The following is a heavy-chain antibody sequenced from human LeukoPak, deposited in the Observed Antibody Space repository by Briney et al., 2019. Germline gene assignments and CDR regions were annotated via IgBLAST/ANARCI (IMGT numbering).Heavy chain of an antibody. V-gene: IGHV4-34*01. J-gene: IGHJ5*02. CDR1: GGSFSGYY. Sequence: SETLSLTCAVYGGSFSGYYWSWIRQPPGKGLEWIGEINHSGSTNYNPSLKSRVTISVDTSKNQFSLKLSSVTAADTAVYYCARCPYYDILTGYRPANWFDPWGQGTLVTVSS. D-gene: IGHD3-9*01. CDR3: ARCPYYDILTGYRPANWFDP. CDR2: INHSGST.